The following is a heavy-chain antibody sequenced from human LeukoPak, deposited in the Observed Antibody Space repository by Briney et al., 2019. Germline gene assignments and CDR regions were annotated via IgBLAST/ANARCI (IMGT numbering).Heavy chain of an antibody. CDR1: GGSSSGYY. Sequence: PSETLSLTCAVFGGSSSGYYWSWIRQPPGKGLEWIGEINHSGSINYNPSLKSRVTISVDTSKNQFSLKLSSVTAADTAVYYCARVWSSSRPFSRDYWGQGTLVTVSS. V-gene: IGHV4-34*01. CDR2: INHSGSI. CDR3: ARVWSSSRPFSRDY. D-gene: IGHD6-13*01. J-gene: IGHJ4*02.